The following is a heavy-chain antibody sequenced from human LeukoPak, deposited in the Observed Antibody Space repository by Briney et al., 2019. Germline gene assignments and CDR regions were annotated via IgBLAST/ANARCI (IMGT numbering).Heavy chain of an antibody. CDR1: GGTFSSYA. D-gene: IGHD3-22*01. CDR3: ARGALGYYDSSGYSPAFDI. J-gene: IGHJ3*02. V-gene: IGHV1-69*04. Sequence: SVKVSCKASGGTFSSYAISWVRQAPGQGLEWMGRIIPILGIANYAQKFQGRVTITADKSTSTAYMELSSLRSEDTAVYYCARGALGYYDSSGYSPAFDIWGQGTMVTVSS. CDR2: IIPILGIA.